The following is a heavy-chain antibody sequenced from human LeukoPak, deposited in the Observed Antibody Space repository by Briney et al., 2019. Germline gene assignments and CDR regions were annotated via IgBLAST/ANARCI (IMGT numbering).Heavy chain of an antibody. V-gene: IGHV3-15*01. J-gene: IGHJ4*02. Sequence: KSGGSLRLSCAASGFTFNNAWMSWVRQAPGKGLEWVGRIKSKTDGGTTDYAAPGKGRFTISRDDSKNTLYLQMNSLKTEDTAVYYCTTDRSRYSGNYYFDYWGQGTLVTVSS. CDR2: IKSKTDGGTT. CDR3: TTDRSRYSGNYYFDY. CDR1: GFTFNNAW. D-gene: IGHD1-26*01.